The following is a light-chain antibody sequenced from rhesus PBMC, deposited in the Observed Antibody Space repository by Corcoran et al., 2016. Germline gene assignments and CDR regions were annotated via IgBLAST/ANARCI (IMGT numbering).Light chain of an antibody. V-gene: IGKV1-22*01. CDR1: QSISSW. CDR3: QHYSSNPYS. CDR2: KAS. Sequence: DIQMTQSPSSLSASVGDTVTITCRASQSISSWVDWYQQNPGKAPQVMIYKASPFESGVPSSFSGSGAGTDFTLTFSSLQYEDFATYYCQHYSSNPYSFGQGTKVEIK. J-gene: IGKJ2*01.